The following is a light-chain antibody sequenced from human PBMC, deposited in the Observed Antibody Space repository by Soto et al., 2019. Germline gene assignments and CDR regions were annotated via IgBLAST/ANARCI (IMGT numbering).Light chain of an antibody. J-gene: IGKJ2*01. CDR2: AAP. CDR3: QQSYTTPVYS. CDR1: QTTNNY. V-gene: IGKV1-39*01. Sequence: DIQMTQSPSSLSASVGDRVTITCRASQTTNNYLNWYQLKPGKAPKLLIYAAPTLQTGVPSRFTGSGSGTDFTLTIISLQPEDYATYFCQQSYTTPVYSFXQGTKVDIK.